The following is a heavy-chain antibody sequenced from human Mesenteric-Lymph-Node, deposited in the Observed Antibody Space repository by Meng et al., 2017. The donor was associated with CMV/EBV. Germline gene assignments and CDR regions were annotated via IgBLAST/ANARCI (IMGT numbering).Heavy chain of an antibody. Sequence: GGSLRLSCAASGFALSDYYMRWIRQAPGKGLEWVSYSTSDGFIYYADSVKGRFTVSRDNAQNSLDLQMNSLRAEDTAVYYCAKDRWGIGTGIDYWGQGTLVTVSS. V-gene: IGHV3-11*01. CDR3: AKDRWGIGTGIDY. J-gene: IGHJ4*02. CDR2: STSDGFI. D-gene: IGHD1-1*01. CDR1: GFALSDYY.